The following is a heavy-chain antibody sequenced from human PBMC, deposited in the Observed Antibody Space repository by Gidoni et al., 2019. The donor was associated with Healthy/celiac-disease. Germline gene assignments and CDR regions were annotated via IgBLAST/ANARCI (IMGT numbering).Heavy chain of an antibody. CDR1: GGTFSSYA. Sequence: QVQLVQSGAAVKKPGSSVKVSCKASGGTFSSYAISWVRQAPGQGLEWMGGIIPIFGPANYAQKFQGRVTITADESTSTAYMELSSLRSEDTAVYYCARRRGSYIAAGPGQNWFDPWGQGTLVTVSS. J-gene: IGHJ5*02. CDR2: IIPIFGPA. V-gene: IGHV1-69*01. CDR3: ARRRGSYIAAGPGQNWFDP. D-gene: IGHD6-25*01.